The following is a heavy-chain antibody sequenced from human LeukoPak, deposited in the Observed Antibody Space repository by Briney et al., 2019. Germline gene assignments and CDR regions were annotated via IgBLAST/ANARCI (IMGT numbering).Heavy chain of an antibody. Sequence: GASVKVSCKASGYTFTSYDINWVRQATGQGLEWMGWMNPNSGNTGYAQKFQGRVTMTRNTSISTAYMELSSLRSEDTAVYYCASQLRYNWNYWAFDIWGQGTMVTVSS. CDR1: GYTFTSYD. CDR2: MNPNSGNT. J-gene: IGHJ3*02. D-gene: IGHD1-7*01. CDR3: ASQLRYNWNYWAFDI. V-gene: IGHV1-8*01.